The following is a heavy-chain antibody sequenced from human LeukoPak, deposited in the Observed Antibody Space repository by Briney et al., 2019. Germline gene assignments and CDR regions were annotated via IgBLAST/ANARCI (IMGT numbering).Heavy chain of an antibody. Sequence: GGSLRLSCAASGFTFSTYGMHWVRQAPGKGLEWVAVISYDGSDKYYADSVKGRFTISRDNSKNTLYLQMNSLRAEDTAMYYCARDVSSGYYQRGISDYWGQGTLVTVSS. V-gene: IGHV3-30-3*01. D-gene: IGHD3-22*01. CDR1: GFTFSTYG. CDR2: ISYDGSDK. CDR3: ARDVSSGYYQRGISDY. J-gene: IGHJ4*02.